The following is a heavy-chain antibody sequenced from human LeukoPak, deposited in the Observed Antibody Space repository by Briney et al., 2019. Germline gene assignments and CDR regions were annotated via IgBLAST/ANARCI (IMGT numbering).Heavy chain of an antibody. CDR2: ISSSSSYI. V-gene: IGHV3-21*01. J-gene: IGHJ4*02. D-gene: IGHD3-22*01. Sequence: GGSLRLSCAASGFTFSSYSMNWVRQAPGKGLEWVSSISSSSSYIYYADSVKGRFTISRDNAKNSLYLQMNSLRAEDTAVYYCARTRLYYYDSSGYYRDYFDYWGQGTLVTVSS. CDR1: GFTFSSYS. CDR3: ARTRLYYYDSSGYYRDYFDY.